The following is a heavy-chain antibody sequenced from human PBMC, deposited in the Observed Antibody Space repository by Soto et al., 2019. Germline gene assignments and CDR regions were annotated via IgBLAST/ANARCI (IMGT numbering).Heavy chain of an antibody. Sequence: HPGGSLRLSCAASGFTFSSYAMSWVRQAPGRGLEWVSTISGSGGSTYYADSVKGRFTISRDNSKNTLYLQMNSLRAEDTAVYYCAKASEYSSGWPIFDYWGQGTLVTVSS. CDR2: ISGSGGST. CDR1: GFTFSSYA. V-gene: IGHV3-23*01. J-gene: IGHJ4*02. CDR3: AKASEYSSGWPIFDY. D-gene: IGHD6-19*01.